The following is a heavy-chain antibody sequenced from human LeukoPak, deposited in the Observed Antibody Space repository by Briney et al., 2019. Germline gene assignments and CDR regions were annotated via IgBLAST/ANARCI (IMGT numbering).Heavy chain of an antibody. Sequence: SETLSLTCAVYGGSFSGYYWSWIRQPPGKGLEWIGEINHSGNTNYNPSLKSRVTISVDTSKNQFPLKLSSVTAADTAVYYCARAGDDGYNYGHSNFDYWGQGTLVTVSS. CDR1: GGSFSGYY. V-gene: IGHV4-34*01. D-gene: IGHD5-18*01. CDR2: INHSGNT. CDR3: ARAGDDGYNYGHSNFDY. J-gene: IGHJ4*02.